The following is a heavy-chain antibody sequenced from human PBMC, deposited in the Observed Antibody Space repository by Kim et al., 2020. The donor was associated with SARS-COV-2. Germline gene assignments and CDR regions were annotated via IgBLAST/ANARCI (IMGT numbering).Heavy chain of an antibody. V-gene: IGHV1-69*04. D-gene: IGHD4-17*01. Sequence: NYAKKYPGRVTITADKSTTTAYMELSSLRSEDTAVYYCARAYGDHDAFDIWGQGTMVTVSS. J-gene: IGHJ3*02. CDR3: ARAYGDHDAFDI.